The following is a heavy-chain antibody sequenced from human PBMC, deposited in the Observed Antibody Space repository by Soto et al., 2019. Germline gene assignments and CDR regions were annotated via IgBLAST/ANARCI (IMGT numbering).Heavy chain of an antibody. CDR2: ISGSGGST. CDR1: GFTFSSYA. CDR3: ARMAAVAESYCFDY. V-gene: IGHV3-23*01. J-gene: IGHJ4*02. D-gene: IGHD6-19*01. Sequence: EVQLLESGGGLVQPGGSLRLSCAASGFTFSSYAMSWVRQAPGKGLEWVSAISGSGGSTYYADSVKGRFTISRDNSKNALYLQMNSLGAEDTAVYYCARMAAVAESYCFDYWGQGTLVTVSS.